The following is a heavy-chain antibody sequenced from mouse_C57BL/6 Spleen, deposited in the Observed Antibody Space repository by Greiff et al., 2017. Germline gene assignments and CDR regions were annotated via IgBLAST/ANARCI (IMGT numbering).Heavy chain of an antibody. J-gene: IGHJ2*01. V-gene: IGHV14-4*01. CDR3: TTLYGPDY. CDR2: IDPENGDT. Sequence: EVMLVESGAELVRPGASVKLSCTASGFNIKDDYMHWVKQRPEQGLEWIGWIDPENGDTEYASKFQGKATITADTSSNTAYLQLSSLTSEDTAVYYCTTLYGPDYWGQGTTLTVSS. D-gene: IGHD1-2*01. CDR1: GFNIKDDY.